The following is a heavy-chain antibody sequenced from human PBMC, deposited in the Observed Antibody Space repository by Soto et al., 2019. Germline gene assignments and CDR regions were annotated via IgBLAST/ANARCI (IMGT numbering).Heavy chain of an antibody. CDR2: ISYDGSKK. D-gene: IGHD3-10*01. V-gene: IGHV3-30*13. CDR1: GFTFSSYG. CDR3: GGGYYFGDY. J-gene: IGHJ4*02. Sequence: QVQLVESGGGVVQPGRSLRLSCAASGFTFSSYGMHWVRQAPGKGLESVATISYDGSKKYYADSVKGRFTISRDESKNRLYVQINNLRADDTAVYYGGGGYYFGDYWGQATPFTVSS.